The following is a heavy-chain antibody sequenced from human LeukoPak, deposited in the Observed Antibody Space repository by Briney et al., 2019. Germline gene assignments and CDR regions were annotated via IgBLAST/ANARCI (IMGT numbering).Heavy chain of an antibody. D-gene: IGHD6-13*01. V-gene: IGHV4-39*07. CDR2: IYYSGST. J-gene: IGHJ6*02. Sequence: ASETLSLTCTVSGGSISSSSYYWGWIRQPPGKGLEWIGSIYYSGSTYYNPSLKSRVTISVDTSKNQFSLKLSSVTAADTAVYYCARETIAAAGQKGKRFDYYYYYGMDVWGQGTTVTVSS. CDR3: ARETIAAAGQKGKRFDYYYYYGMDV. CDR1: GGSISSSSYY.